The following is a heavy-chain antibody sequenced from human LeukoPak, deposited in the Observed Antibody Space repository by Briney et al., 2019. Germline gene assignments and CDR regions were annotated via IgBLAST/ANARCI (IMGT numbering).Heavy chain of an antibody. Sequence: PSETLSLTCAVSGGSISSGGYSWSWIRQPPGKGLEWIGYIFHSGSTYYNPSLKSRVTISVDRSKNLFSLKLTSVTAADTAVYYCARDRTYYFDSSGYPTGVFDIWGQGTMVTVSS. V-gene: IGHV4-30-2*01. CDR3: ARDRTYYFDSSGYPTGVFDI. J-gene: IGHJ3*02. CDR2: IFHSGST. D-gene: IGHD3-22*01. CDR1: GGSISSGGYS.